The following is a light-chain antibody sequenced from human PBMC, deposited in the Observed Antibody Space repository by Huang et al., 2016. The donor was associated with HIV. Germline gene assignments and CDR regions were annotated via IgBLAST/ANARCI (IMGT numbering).Light chain of an antibody. CDR2: DAS. CDR3: QQRSNWPPMT. CDR1: QSVSSY. J-gene: IGKJ1*01. Sequence: EIVLTQSPATLSLSPGERATLSCRASQSVSSYFAWYQQKPGQAPRLLIYDASNRATGSPARFSGSGSGTDFTLTISSLEPEDFAVYYCQQRSNWPPMTFGQGTKVEIK. V-gene: IGKV3-11*01.